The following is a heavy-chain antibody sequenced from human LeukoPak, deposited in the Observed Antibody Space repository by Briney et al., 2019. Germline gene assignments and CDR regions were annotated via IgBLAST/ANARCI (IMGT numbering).Heavy chain of an antibody. Sequence: GESLKISCTASGCDFANSWIGWVRQMPGKGLEWMGLIYPRDSDTIYSPSFQGQVTISADKSIRTANLQWSSLTASDTAMYYCARGERAMATRKAGFDYWGQGTLVTVSS. CDR3: ARGERAMATRKAGFDY. CDR2: IYPRDSDT. V-gene: IGHV5-51*01. CDR1: GCDFANSW. J-gene: IGHJ4*02. D-gene: IGHD5-24*01.